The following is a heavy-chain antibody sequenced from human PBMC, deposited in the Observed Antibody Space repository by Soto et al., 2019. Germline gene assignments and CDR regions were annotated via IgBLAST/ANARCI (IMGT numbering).Heavy chain of an antibody. CDR3: ARQIYDSDTGPNFQYYFDS. CDR1: GDSCAGYW. Sequence: PXESLKISCKGAGDSCAGYWITWVRQNPGKGLEWMGRIDPSDSQTYYSPSFRGHVTISVTKSITTVFLQWSSLRASDTAMYYCARQIYDSDTGPNFQYYFDSWGQGTPVTVSS. J-gene: IGHJ4*02. D-gene: IGHD3-22*01. V-gene: IGHV5-10-1*01. CDR2: IDPSDSQT.